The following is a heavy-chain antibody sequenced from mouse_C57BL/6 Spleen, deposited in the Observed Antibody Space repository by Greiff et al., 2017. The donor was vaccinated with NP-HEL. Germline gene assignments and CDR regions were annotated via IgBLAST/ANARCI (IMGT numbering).Heavy chain of an antibody. J-gene: IGHJ2*01. CDR1: GFSLSTSGMG. CDR2: IYWDDDK. D-gene: IGHD1-1*01. Sequence: QVQLKECGPGILQSSQTLSLTCSFSGFSLSTSGMGVSWIRQPSGKGLEWLAHIYWDDDKRYNPSLKSRLTISKDTSRNQVFLKITSVDTADTATYYCARRGHYGTLYFDYWGQGTTLTVSS. CDR3: ARRGHYGTLYFDY. V-gene: IGHV8-12*01.